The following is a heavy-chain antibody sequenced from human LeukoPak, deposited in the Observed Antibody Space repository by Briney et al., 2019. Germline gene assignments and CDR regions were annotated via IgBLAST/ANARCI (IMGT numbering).Heavy chain of an antibody. D-gene: IGHD6-19*01. V-gene: IGHV4-39*01. CDR1: GGSISSSSYY. Sequence: SETLSLTCTVSGGSISSSSYYWGWIRQPPGKGLEWIGSIYYGGSTYYNPSLKSRVTISVDTSKNQFSLKLSSVTAADTAVYYCAKSSGFDYWGQGTLVTVSS. CDR2: IYYGGST. CDR3: AKSSGFDY. J-gene: IGHJ4*02.